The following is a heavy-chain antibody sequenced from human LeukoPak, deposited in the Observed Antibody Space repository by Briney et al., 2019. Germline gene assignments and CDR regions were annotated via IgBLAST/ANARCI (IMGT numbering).Heavy chain of an antibody. Sequence: GESLKISCRVSGYSFTSYSIGWVRQMPGKGLEWMGIIYAGDSDTRYSPSFQGQVIISADNSISTAYLQWSSLKASDTAMYYCARHYYGSGGSLGDYYYMDVWGKGTTVTVSS. D-gene: IGHD3-10*01. J-gene: IGHJ6*03. CDR1: GYSFTSYS. CDR3: ARHYYGSGGSLGDYYYMDV. V-gene: IGHV5-51*01. CDR2: IYAGDSDT.